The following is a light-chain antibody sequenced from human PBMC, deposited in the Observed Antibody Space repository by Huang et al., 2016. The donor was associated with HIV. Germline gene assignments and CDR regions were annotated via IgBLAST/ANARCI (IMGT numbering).Light chain of an antibody. Sequence: DIVMTQSPDSLAVSLGERATINCKSSQTILHDSDSRNYLAWYQQKPGQHPKLLIHWASIRKSGVPDRFIGSGSGTDFTLTISILQAEDVAVYYCQQYYSSPFTFGPGTNVDI. CDR1: QTILHDSDSRNY. J-gene: IGKJ3*01. V-gene: IGKV4-1*01. CDR3: QQYYSSPFT. CDR2: WAS.